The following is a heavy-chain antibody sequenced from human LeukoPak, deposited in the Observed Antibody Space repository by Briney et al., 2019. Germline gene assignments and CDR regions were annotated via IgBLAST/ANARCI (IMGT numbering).Heavy chain of an antibody. D-gene: IGHD6-13*01. CDR1: GFTFDDYG. CDR2: ISWNSASV. Sequence: GGSLRLSCAASGFTFDDYGMHWVRHAPGKGLEWVSSISWNSASVGYVDSVKGRFTISRDNAKNSLYLQMNSLRAEDTALYYCAKDYGYSSSWYDYWGQGTLVTASS. CDR3: AKDYGYSSSWYDY. J-gene: IGHJ4*02. V-gene: IGHV3-9*01.